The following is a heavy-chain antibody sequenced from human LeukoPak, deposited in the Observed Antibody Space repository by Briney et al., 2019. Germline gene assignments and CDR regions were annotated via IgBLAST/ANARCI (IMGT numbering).Heavy chain of an antibody. CDR1: GFTVSSNY. J-gene: IGHJ6*03. CDR2: IYSGGST. Sequence: GGSLRLSCAASGFTVSSNYMSWVRQAPGKGLEWVSVIYSGGSTYYADSVKGRFTISRDNSKNTLYLQMNSLRAEDTAVYYCAREGIAAAGPYYYYMDVWGKGTTVTVSS. CDR3: AREGIAAAGPYYYYMDV. D-gene: IGHD6-13*01. V-gene: IGHV3-53*01.